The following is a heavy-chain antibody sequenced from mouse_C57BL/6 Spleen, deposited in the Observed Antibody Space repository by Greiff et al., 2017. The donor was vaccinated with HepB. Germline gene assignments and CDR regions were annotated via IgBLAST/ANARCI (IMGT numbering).Heavy chain of an antibody. CDR1: GFTFSSYA. CDR3: ARLWLRRGYYYAMDY. Sequence: EVKLVESGGGLVKPGGSLKLSCAASGFTFSSYAMSWVRQTPEKRLEWVATISDGGSYTYYPDNVKGRFTISRDNAKNNLYLQMSHLKSEDTAMYYCARLWLRRGYYYAMDYWGQGTSVTVSS. J-gene: IGHJ4*01. D-gene: IGHD2-2*01. V-gene: IGHV5-4*03. CDR2: ISDGGSYT.